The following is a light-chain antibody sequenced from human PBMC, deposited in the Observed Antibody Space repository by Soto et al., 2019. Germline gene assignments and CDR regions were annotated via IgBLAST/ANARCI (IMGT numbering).Light chain of an antibody. V-gene: IGKV3-15*01. Sequence: EIVMTQSPATLSVSPGERVVLSCRASQTVTNHLAWYQQKPGQAPRLLIYDASMRATGVPARFSGSGSGTELTLAISSLQSEDFGLYYCQQYEDWPVTFGGGTKVEIK. CDR1: QTVTNH. CDR3: QQYEDWPVT. CDR2: DAS. J-gene: IGKJ4*01.